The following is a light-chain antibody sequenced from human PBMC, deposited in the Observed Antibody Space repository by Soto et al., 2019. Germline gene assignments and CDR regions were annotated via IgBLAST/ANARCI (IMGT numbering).Light chain of an antibody. J-gene: IGKJ3*01. CDR2: GAS. CDR3: QHYNNLPPFT. CDR1: QDIRTS. V-gene: IGKV1-33*01. Sequence: DIQMTQSPSSLSASVGARVSITCQASQDIRTSLSWFQHKPGRAPKLLIYGASYLETGVPSRFRGGGSGTNFTFTITSLQPEYIATYYCQHYNNLPPFTFGPGTIVDIK.